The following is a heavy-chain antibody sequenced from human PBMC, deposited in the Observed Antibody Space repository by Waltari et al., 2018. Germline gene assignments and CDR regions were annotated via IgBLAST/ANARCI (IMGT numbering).Heavy chain of an antibody. V-gene: IGHV4-34*01. Sequence: QVQLQQWGAGLLKPSETLSLTCAVYGGSFSGYYWSWIRQPTGKGLEWIGEINHSGSTNYNPSLKSRVTISVDTSKNQFSLKLSSVTAADTAVYYCARTRPAAGVWALRALDYWGQGTLVTVSS. D-gene: IGHD1-26*01. CDR1: GGSFSGYY. CDR3: ARTRPAAGVWALRALDY. J-gene: IGHJ4*02. CDR2: INHSGST.